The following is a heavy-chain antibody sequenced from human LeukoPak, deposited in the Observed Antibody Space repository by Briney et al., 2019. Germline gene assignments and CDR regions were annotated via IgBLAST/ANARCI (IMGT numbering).Heavy chain of an antibody. Sequence: PGGSLRLSCAASGFTVSSNYMSWVRQAPGKGLEWVSVIYSGGSTYYADSVKGRFTISRDNSKNTLYLQMNSLRAEDTAVYYCARDAYYYDSSGYSGPGYFDYWGQGTLVTVSS. J-gene: IGHJ4*02. CDR2: IYSGGST. V-gene: IGHV3-53*01. CDR1: GFTVSSNY. D-gene: IGHD3-22*01. CDR3: ARDAYYYDSSGYSGPGYFDY.